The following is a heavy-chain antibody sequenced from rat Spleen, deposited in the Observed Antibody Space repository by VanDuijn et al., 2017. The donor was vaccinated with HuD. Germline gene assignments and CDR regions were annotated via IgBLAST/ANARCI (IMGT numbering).Heavy chain of an antibody. J-gene: IGHJ3*01. D-gene: IGHD2-1*01. Sequence: EVQLVESGGGLVQPGRSLKLSCAASGFTFSDYGMAWVRQAPTKGLEWVATISYDGSSTYYRDSVKGRFTISRDNAKSTLYLQMDSLGSKDTATNYCASHYVYTYGWFAYWGQGTLVTVSS. V-gene: IGHV5-29*01. CDR1: GFTFSDYG. CDR2: ISYDGSST. CDR3: ASHYVYTYGWFAY.